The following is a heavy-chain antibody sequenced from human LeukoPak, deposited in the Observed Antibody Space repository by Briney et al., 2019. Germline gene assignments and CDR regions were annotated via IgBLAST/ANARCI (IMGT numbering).Heavy chain of an antibody. V-gene: IGHV1-3*04. CDR1: GYTFTSYA. D-gene: IGHD3-10*01. Sequence: ASVKVSCKASGYTFTSYAVHWVRLAPGQRPEWMGWMSIGNGNTKYSQKFHDRVTIIRDTSANTVYMELSSLTSEDTAVYYCARSEILDYYYGSGRYFDYWGQGSLVTVSS. CDR2: MSIGNGNT. J-gene: IGHJ4*02. CDR3: ARSEILDYYYGSGRYFDY.